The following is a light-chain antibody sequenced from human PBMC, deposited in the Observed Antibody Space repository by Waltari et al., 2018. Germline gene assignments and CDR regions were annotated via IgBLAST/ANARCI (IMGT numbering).Light chain of an antibody. Sequence: DIQMTQSPPSLSAAVGDRVTITCQTTQDVTTSLSWFQQKPGKAPQLLIYDASTLQSGVPSRFSGSGSGTSFSFTITSLQPEDSATYYCQHYHTLPYTFGRGTKLQIK. V-gene: IGKV1-33*01. CDR3: QHYHTLPYT. CDR1: QDVTTS. CDR2: DAS. J-gene: IGKJ2*01.